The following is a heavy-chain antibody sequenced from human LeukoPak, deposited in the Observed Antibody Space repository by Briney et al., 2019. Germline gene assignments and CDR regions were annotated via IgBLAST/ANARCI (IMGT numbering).Heavy chain of an antibody. CDR3: ARSGSTGYSLDY. D-gene: IGHD3-22*01. V-gene: IGHV1-2*02. CDR2: IDPNSGDT. Sequence: ASVKVSCKASGFSFTGYFIHWVRQAPGQGLEWMGCIDPNSGDTKYAQKFQGRVSMPRDTSTRTAYMELSRLRSDDTAVYFCARSGSTGYSLDYWGQGTLVTVSS. J-gene: IGHJ4*02. CDR1: GFSFTGYF.